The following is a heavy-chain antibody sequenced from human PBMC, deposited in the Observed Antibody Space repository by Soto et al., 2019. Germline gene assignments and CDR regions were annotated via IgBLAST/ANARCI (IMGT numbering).Heavy chain of an antibody. V-gene: IGHV2-5*02. CDR3: AHTQTTVRTCENWFDP. Sequence: ITLKESGPTLVKPTQTLTLTCTFSGFSLNTNGVGVGWIRQPPGKALEWLALIYWDDDKRYSPSLKSRLTITKDTTKNQVVRITTNMDPVDTATYYCAHTQTTVRTCENWFDPWGHGTLVTVSS. D-gene: IGHD1-7*01. J-gene: IGHJ5*02. CDR1: GFSLNTNGVG. CDR2: IYWDDDK.